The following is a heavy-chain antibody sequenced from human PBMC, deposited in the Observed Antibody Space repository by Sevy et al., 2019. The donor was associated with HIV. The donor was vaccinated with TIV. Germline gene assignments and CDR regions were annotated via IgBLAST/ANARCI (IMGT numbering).Heavy chain of an antibody. J-gene: IGHJ3*01. Sequence: GGSLRLSCATSGITVSLNYMSWVRQAPGKGLEWVSAIYAGDSTYYTDAVWGRFTISRDNSKNTLYLQMNSLRVEDTATYYCAKTRGFSGLHAFDAWGQGTLVTVSS. V-gene: IGHV3-53*01. D-gene: IGHD5-18*01. CDR2: IYAGDST. CDR3: AKTRGFSGLHAFDA. CDR1: GITVSLNY.